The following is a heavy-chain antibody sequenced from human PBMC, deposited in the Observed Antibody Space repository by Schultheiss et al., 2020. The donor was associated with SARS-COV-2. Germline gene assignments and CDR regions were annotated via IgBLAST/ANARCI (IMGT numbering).Heavy chain of an antibody. V-gene: IGHV1-2*02. CDR3: ARRRGMDV. CDR2: INPNSGDT. CDR1: GYTFTSYD. Sequence: ASVKVSCKASGYTFTSYDINWVRQAPGQGLEWMGWINPNSGDTNYAQKFQGRVTMTRDTSISTAYMELSRLRSDDTAVYYCARRRGMDVWGQGTTVTVSS. J-gene: IGHJ6*02.